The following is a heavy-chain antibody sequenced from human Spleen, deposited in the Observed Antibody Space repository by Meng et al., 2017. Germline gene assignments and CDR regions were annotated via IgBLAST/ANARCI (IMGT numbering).Heavy chain of an antibody. CDR3: ARGTRIRYCSGGSCYSFDY. CDR2: IYYSGST. Sequence: SETLSLTCIVSGGSISSYYWRWIRQPPGKVLEWIGYIYYSGSTNYNPSLKSRVTISVDTTKNQFSLKLSSAAAADTAVYYCARGTRIRYCSGGSCYSFDYWGQGTLVTVSS. J-gene: IGHJ4*02. D-gene: IGHD2-15*01. V-gene: IGHV4-59*12. CDR1: GGSISSYY.